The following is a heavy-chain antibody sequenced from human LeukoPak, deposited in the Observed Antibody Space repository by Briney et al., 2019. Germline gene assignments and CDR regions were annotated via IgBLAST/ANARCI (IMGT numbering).Heavy chain of an antibody. D-gene: IGHD1-1*01. CDR2: THYRSQWYT. CDR1: GDSVSTINAA. CDR3: ARSSWNHFYLYYGMDD. J-gene: IGHJ6*02. V-gene: IGHV6-1*01. Sequence: SQTLSLTCDISGDSVSTINAAWNWIRHSPSKGLEWLGRTHYRSQWYTDYAISVKSRITITADTSKNQFFLQLKSVTPEDTAVYYCARSSWNHFYLYYGMDDWGQGTTVIVSS.